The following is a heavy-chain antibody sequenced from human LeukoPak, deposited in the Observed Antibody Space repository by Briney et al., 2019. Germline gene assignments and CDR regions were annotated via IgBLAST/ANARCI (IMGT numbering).Heavy chain of an antibody. CDR1: GYSFTSYW. CDR2: IYPGDSDT. V-gene: IGHV5-51*01. J-gene: IGHJ3*02. Sequence: GESLKISCKGSGYSFTSYWIGWVRQMHGKGLEWMGIIYPGDSDTSYSPSFQGQVTISPEKSISTAYLQWSSLKASDTAMYYCARRVLIAAAVAFDIWGQGKMVTVSS. D-gene: IGHD6-13*01. CDR3: ARRVLIAAAVAFDI.